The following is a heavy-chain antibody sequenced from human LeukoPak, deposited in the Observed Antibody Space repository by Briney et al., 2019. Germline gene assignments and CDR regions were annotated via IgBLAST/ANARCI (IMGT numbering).Heavy chain of an antibody. J-gene: IGHJ6*03. CDR3: ATGTPISRSSAAGYYYYYMDV. CDR2: FDPEDGET. V-gene: IGHV1-24*01. CDR1: GYTLTELS. Sequence: ASVKVSCKVSGYTLTELSMHWVRQAPGKGLEWMGGFDPEDGETIYAQKFQGRVTMTEDTSTDTAYMELSSLRSEDTAVYSCATGTPISRSSAAGYYYYYMDVWGKGTTVTVSS. D-gene: IGHD6-6*01.